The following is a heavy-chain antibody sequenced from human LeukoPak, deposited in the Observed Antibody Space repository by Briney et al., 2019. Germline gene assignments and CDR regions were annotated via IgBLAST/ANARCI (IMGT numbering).Heavy chain of an antibody. Sequence: SVKVSCKASGGTFSSYAISWVRQAPGQGLEWMGRIIPVLGIANYAQKFQGRVTITADNSTSTAYMELSSLRSEDTAVYYCARDPPRVVGATRADYWGQGTLVTVSS. CDR2: IIPVLGIA. CDR3: ARDPPRVVGATRADY. CDR1: GGTFSSYA. D-gene: IGHD1-26*01. J-gene: IGHJ4*02. V-gene: IGHV1-69*04.